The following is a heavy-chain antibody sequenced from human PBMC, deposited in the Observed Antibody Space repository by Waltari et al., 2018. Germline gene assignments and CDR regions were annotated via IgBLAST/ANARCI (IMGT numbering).Heavy chain of an antibody. CDR2: IYHTGTT. CDR3: ARGDYENNWFDP. V-gene: IGHV4-30-4*01. CDR1: GALIRSGGFF. D-gene: IGHD3-16*01. J-gene: IGHJ5*02. Sequence: QVQLQESGPGLVEASQTLSLTCTVSGALIRSGGFFWSWLRQRPGKGLEWIGHIYHTGTTYYNSSLKSVATISVDKSKNQIFLRLASVTAADSALYYCARGDYENNWFDPWGQGTLVTVS.